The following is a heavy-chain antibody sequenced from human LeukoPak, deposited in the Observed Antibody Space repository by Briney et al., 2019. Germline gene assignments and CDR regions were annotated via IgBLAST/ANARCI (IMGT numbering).Heavy chain of an antibody. Sequence: PSETLSLTCAVYGGSFSGYYWSWIRXPPGKGLXWIGEINHSGSTNYNPSLKSRVTISVDTSKNQFSLKLSSVTAADTAVYYCACSSTNYYYYGMDVWGQGTTVTVSS. CDR1: GGSFSGYY. D-gene: IGHD2-2*01. J-gene: IGHJ6*02. CDR2: INHSGST. V-gene: IGHV4-34*01. CDR3: ACSSTNYYYYGMDV.